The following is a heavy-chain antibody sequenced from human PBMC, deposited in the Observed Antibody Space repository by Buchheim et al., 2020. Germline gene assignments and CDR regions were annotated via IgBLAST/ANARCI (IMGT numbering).Heavy chain of an antibody. V-gene: IGHV3-30-3*01. CDR2: ISYDGSNK. D-gene: IGHD6-19*01. Sequence: QVQLVESGGGVVQPGRSLRLSCAASGFTFSSYAMHWVRQAPGKGLEWVAVISYDGSNKYYADSVKGRFTISRDNSKNTLSLQMNSLRAEDTAVYYCAEGAVAGTGWFDPWGQGTL. CDR1: GFTFSSYA. CDR3: AEGAVAGTGWFDP. J-gene: IGHJ5*02.